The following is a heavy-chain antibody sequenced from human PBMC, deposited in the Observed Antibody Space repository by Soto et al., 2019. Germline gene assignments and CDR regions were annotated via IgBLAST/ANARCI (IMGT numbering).Heavy chain of an antibody. CDR3: ARENQLYSSSWYYFDY. V-gene: IGHV1-18*04. CDR1: GYTFTSYG. D-gene: IGHD6-13*01. J-gene: IGHJ4*02. Sequence: GASVKVSCKASGYTFTSYGISWVRQAPGQGLEWMGWISAYNGNTNYAQKPQGRVTMTTDTSTSTAYMELRSLRSDDTAVYYCARENQLYSSSWYYFDYWGQGTLVTVSS. CDR2: ISAYNGNT.